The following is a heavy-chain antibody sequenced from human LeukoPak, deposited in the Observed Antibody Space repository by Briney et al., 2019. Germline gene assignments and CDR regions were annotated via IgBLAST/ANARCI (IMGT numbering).Heavy chain of an antibody. V-gene: IGHV4-4*02. CDR1: GASISSTYW. J-gene: IGHJ5*02. CDR3: ARQGYISGQGFRNNWFDP. CDR2: IHDSGST. D-gene: IGHD6-19*01. Sequence: SGTLSLTCAVSGASISSTYWSTWVRQPPGKGLEWIGEIHDSGSTNYNPSLKSRVTMSVDTSKNQFSLKLSSVTAADTAVYYCARQGYISGQGFRNNWFDPWGQGSLVTVSS.